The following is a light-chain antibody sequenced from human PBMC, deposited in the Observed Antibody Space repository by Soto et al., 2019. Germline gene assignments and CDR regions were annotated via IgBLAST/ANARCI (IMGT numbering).Light chain of an antibody. J-gene: IGKJ2*01. CDR2: AAS. V-gene: IGKV1-39*01. Sequence: DIQMTQSPSSLSASVGDRVTITCRASQPISNSLNWYQQKPGRPPKLLIYAASSLQSGVPSRFSGSGSWTDFTLTISRLQPEDFATFYCQQSYSTLMYTFGPGTKLEIK. CDR1: QPISNS. CDR3: QQSYSTLMYT.